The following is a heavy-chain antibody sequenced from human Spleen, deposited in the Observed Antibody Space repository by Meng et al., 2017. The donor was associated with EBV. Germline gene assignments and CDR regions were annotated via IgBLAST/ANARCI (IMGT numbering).Heavy chain of an antibody. CDR2: IKPNSGGT. CDR3: VRDVLYFDY. J-gene: IGHJ4*02. Sequence: LGQSGDEVKRPGAKVKVSCKASGYIFTAYYIHWVRQAPGQGLEWMGRIKPNSGGTDYAQKFQGRVTMTRDMSTSTVYMEMSSLRSEDTAVYYCVRDVLYFDYWGQGTLVTVSS. D-gene: IGHD2/OR15-2a*01. CDR1: GYIFTAYY. V-gene: IGHV1-2*06.